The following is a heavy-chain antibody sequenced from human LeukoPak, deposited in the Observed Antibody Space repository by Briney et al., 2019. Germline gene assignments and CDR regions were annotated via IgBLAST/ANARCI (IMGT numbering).Heavy chain of an antibody. J-gene: IGHJ6*04. D-gene: IGHD3-16*02. CDR2: IKQDESEK. CDR1: GFTFSSYW. CDR3: ARAWDYDYVWGSYRSYGMDV. Sequence: GGSLRLSCAVSGFTFSSYWMTWVRQAPGKGLEWVANIKQDESEKFYGDSMKGRFTISRDNAKNSLYLQMNSLRAEDTAVYYCARAWDYDYVWGSYRSYGMDVWGKGTTVTVSS. V-gene: IGHV3-7*01.